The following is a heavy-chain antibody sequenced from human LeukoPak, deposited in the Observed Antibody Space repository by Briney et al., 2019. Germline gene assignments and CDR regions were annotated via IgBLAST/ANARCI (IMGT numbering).Heavy chain of an antibody. CDR2: INHSGST. V-gene: IGHV4-34*01. CDR1: GGSFSGYY. J-gene: IGHJ4*02. CDR3: ARPGKRGVRRTYLDY. D-gene: IGHD3-10*01. Sequence: SETLSLTCAVYGGSFSGYYWSWIRQPPGKGLEWIGEINHSGSTNYNPSLESRVTISVDTSKNQFSLKLSSVTAADTAVYYCARPGKRGVRRTYLDYWGQGTLVTVSS.